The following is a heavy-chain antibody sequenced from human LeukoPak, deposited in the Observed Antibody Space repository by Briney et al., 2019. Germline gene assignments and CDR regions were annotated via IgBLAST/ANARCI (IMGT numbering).Heavy chain of an antibody. Sequence: TLSLTCTVSGGSISSYYWSWIRQPPGKGLEWIGYIYYSGSTNYNPSLKSRVTISVDTSKNQFSLKLSSVTAADTAVYYCARSDQPLLYRSWDTQYYFDYWGQGTLVTVSS. CDR2: IYYSGST. D-gene: IGHD2-2*02. CDR3: ARSDQPLLYRSWDTQYYFDY. CDR1: GGSISSYY. V-gene: IGHV4-59*08. J-gene: IGHJ4*02.